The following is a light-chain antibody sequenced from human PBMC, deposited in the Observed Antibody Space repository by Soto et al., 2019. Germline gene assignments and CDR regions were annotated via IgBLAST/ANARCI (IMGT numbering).Light chain of an antibody. J-gene: IGKJ1*01. CDR1: QTISSW. CDR2: KAS. V-gene: IGKV1-5*03. Sequence: DIQMTQSPSTLSSSLGDRVTITCRASQTISSWLAWYQQKPGKAPKLLIYKASTLKSGVPSRFSGSGSGTEFTLTISSLQTDDFATYYCQHYNSYPEAFGQGTKVDIK. CDR3: QHYNSYPEA.